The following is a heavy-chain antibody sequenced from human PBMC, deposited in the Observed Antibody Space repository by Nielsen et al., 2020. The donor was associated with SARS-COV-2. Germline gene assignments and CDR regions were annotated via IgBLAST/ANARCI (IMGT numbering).Heavy chain of an antibody. CDR2: INPTNGGT. Sequence: ASVKVSCKASGYTFTGHYIHWVRQAPGQGLEWMGLINPTNGGTTYAQKFQGRVTMTRDTSTSTVYMELSSLRSEDTAVYYCAGDQEVRDVISYYYYGLDVWGQGTTVTVSS. D-gene: IGHD3-10*01. CDR3: AGDQEVRDVISYYYYGLDV. J-gene: IGHJ6*02. V-gene: IGHV1-46*01. CDR1: GYTFTGHY.